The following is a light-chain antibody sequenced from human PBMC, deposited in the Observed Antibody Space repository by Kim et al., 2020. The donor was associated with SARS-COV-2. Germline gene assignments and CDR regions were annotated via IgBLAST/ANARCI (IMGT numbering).Light chain of an antibody. V-gene: IGLV3-19*01. CDR3: NSRDSSDNRV. CDR2: GKN. J-gene: IGLJ3*02. Sequence: SSELTQDPAVSVALGQTVRITCQGDSLRRYYATWYQQKQGQAPILVIYGKNNRPSGIPDRFSGSSSGNTASLTITGAQAEDEADYYCNSRDSSDNRVFGGGTKLTVL. CDR1: SLRRYY.